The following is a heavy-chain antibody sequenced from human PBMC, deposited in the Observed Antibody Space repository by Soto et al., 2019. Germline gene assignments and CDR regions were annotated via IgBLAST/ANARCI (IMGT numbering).Heavy chain of an antibody. D-gene: IGHD4-17*01. J-gene: IGHJ4*02. Sequence: QLQLQESGSGLVKPSQTLSLTCAVFGGSISSGGYSWSWIRQPPGKGLQWIGYIYHSGSTYYNPSLKSRVXMXVDXSKNQFSLKLTSVTAADTAVYYCARSMTTVTTNDYWGQGTLVTVSS. CDR3: ARSMTTVTTNDY. V-gene: IGHV4-30-2*01. CDR1: GGSISSGGYS. CDR2: IYHSGST.